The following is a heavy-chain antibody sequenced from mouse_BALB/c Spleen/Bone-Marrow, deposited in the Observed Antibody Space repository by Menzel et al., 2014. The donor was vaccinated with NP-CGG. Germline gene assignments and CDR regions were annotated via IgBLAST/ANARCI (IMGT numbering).Heavy chain of an antibody. V-gene: IGHV5-6-2*01. J-gene: IGHJ4*01. D-gene: IGHD2-12*01. CDR3: ARLGNDDAMDY. CDR1: GFTFSSYY. Sequence: EVKLMESGGGLVKLGGSLKLSCAASGFTFSSYYMSWVRRTPEKRLELVAAINSNGGSTYYPDTVKGRFTISRDNAKNTLYLQMSSLKSEDTALYYCARLGNDDAMDYWGQGASVTVSS. CDR2: INSNGGST.